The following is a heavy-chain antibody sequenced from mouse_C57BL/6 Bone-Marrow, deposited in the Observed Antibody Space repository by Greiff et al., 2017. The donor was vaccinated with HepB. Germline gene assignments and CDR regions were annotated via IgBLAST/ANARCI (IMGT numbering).Heavy chain of an antibody. CDR3: TRPGYYYGSSYEAY. D-gene: IGHD1-1*01. V-gene: IGHV1-15*01. CDR2: IDPETGGT. J-gene: IGHJ3*01. Sequence: QVQLKESGAELVRPGASVTLSCKASGYTFTDYEMHWVKQTPVHGLEWIGAIDPETGGTAYNQKFKGKAILTADKSSSTAYMELRSLTSEDSAVYYCTRPGYYYGSSYEAYWGQGTLVTVSA. CDR1: GYTFTDYE.